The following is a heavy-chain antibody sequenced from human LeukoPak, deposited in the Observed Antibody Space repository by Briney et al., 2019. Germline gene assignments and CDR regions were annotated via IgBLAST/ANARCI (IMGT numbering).Heavy chain of an antibody. V-gene: IGHV3-21*01. D-gene: IGHD3-22*01. Sequence: PGGSLRLPCAASGFTFSSYSMNWVRQAPGKGLEWVSSISGGNSYIYYADSVKGRFTISRDNAKNSLYLQMNSLRAEDTAVYYCARRITMIVVADYWGQGTLVTVSS. CDR2: ISGGNSYI. CDR3: ARRITMIVVADY. CDR1: GFTFSSYS. J-gene: IGHJ4*02.